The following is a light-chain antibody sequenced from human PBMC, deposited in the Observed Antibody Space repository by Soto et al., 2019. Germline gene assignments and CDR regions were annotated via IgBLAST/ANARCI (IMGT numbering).Light chain of an antibody. CDR2: GAS. J-gene: IGKJ1*01. CDR1: QSVSSRY. CDR3: QQRSNWWT. V-gene: IGKV3D-20*02. Sequence: EIVLTQSPGTLSLSPGERATLSCRASQSVSSRYLAWYQQKRGQPPRLLIYGASTRATGIPDRFSGSGSGTDFTLTISSLEPEDFAVYYCQQRSNWWTFGQGTKVDIK.